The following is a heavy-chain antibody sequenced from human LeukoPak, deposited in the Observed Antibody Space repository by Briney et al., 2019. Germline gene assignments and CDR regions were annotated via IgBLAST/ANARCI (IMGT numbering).Heavy chain of an antibody. CDR2: IIPILGIA. CDR1: GGTFSSYA. Sequence: SVKVSRKASGGTFSSYAISWVRQAPGQGLEWMGRIIPILGIANYAQKFQGRVTITADKSTSTAYMELSSLRSEDTAVYYCAREVGYCSSTSCYYYYYYYGMDVWGQGTTVTVSS. J-gene: IGHJ6*02. V-gene: IGHV1-69*04. D-gene: IGHD2-2*01. CDR3: AREVGYCSSTSCYYYYYYYGMDV.